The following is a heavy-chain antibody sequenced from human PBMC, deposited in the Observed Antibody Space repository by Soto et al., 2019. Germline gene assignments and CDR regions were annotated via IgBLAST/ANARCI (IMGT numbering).Heavy chain of an antibody. CDR1: GDCISRWY. D-gene: IGHD1-1*01. V-gene: IGHV4-59*01. J-gene: IGHJ4*02. CDR3: ARTTGHFDY. Sequence: PSETLSLTCTVSGDCISRWYWSWIRQAPGKGLEWIGYSYYRGNSNYNPSLKSRVTISLDTSKNQFSLKVSSVTAADTAVYYCARTTGHFDYWGQGTLVTVSS. CDR2: SYYRGNS.